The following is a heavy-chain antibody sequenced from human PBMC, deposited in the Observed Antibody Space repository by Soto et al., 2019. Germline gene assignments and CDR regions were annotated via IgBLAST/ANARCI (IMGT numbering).Heavy chain of an antibody. J-gene: IGHJ5*02. D-gene: IGHD1-1*01. Sequence: PSETLSRTCTVSGASISGFYWSWSRKSAGKGLEWIGRIYATGTTDYNPSLKSRVMMSVDTSKNQFSLKLRSVTAGDTSVYYCVRDGTKTLRDWLDPWGQRISVTASS. V-gene: IGHV4-4*07. CDR3: VRDGTKTLRDWLDP. CDR1: GASISGFY. CDR2: IYATGTT.